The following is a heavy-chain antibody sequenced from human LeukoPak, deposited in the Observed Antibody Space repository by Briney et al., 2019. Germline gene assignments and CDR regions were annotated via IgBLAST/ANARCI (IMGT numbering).Heavy chain of an antibody. CDR1: GYSFTSYW. J-gene: IGHJ3*02. Sequence: GESLKISCKGSGYSFTSYWIGWVRQMPGKGLEWMGLIYPGDSDTRYSPSFQGQVTISADKSISTAYLQWSSLKASDTAMYYCARMKTMIFTLGAFDIWGQGTMVTVSS. CDR3: ARMKTMIFTLGAFDI. D-gene: IGHD3-22*01. V-gene: IGHV5-51*01. CDR2: IYPGDSDT.